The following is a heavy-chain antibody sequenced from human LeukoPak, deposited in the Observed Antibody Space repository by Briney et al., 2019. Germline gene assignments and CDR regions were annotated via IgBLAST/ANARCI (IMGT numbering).Heavy chain of an antibody. V-gene: IGHV4-61*03. Sequence: KASETLSLTCTVSGGSVSNGHYYWSWIRQPPGKGLEWIGYIYNSESTNYNPSLKSRVTISVDTSKNHFSLKLSSVTAADTAVYYCATGGSLAAAGDYWGQGTLVTVSP. CDR1: GGSVSNGHYY. CDR2: IYNSEST. J-gene: IGHJ4*02. CDR3: ATGGSLAAAGDY. D-gene: IGHD6-13*01.